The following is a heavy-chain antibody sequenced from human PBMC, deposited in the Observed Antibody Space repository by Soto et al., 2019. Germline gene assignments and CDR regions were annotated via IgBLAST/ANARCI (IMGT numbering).Heavy chain of an antibody. CDR1: GGSISSYY. V-gene: IGHV4-59*08. CDR2: THDSGST. Sequence: SETLSLTCTVSGGSISSYYWSWIRQSPGKGLEGIGYTHDSGSTNYNPSLKSRVTMSVDTSKNQFSLKLSSVTAADTAVYYCARHSYCSSICWFDPWGQGTLVTVSS. J-gene: IGHJ5*02. D-gene: IGHD2-2*01. CDR3: ARHSYCSSICWFDP.